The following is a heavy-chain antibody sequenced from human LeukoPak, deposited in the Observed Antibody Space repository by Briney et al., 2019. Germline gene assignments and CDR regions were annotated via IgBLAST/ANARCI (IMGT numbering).Heavy chain of an antibody. CDR3: ARESGWTVDY. V-gene: IGHV3-48*02. CDR2: ISSSISNT. CDR1: GFTFSFYS. Sequence: QSGGSLRLSCAASGFTFSFYSMNWVRQAPGKGLEWVSYISSSISNTHYADSVKGRFTLSRDNAKNSLYLQMNSLRDEDTAVYFRARESGWTVDYWGQGTLVTVSS. D-gene: IGHD6-19*01. J-gene: IGHJ4*02.